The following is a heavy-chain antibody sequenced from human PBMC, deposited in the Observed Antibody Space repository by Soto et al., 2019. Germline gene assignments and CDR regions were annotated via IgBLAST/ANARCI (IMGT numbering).Heavy chain of an antibody. CDR1: GFTFSSYG. D-gene: IGHD2-2*01. J-gene: IGHJ5*02. V-gene: IGHV3-30*18. Sequence: GGSLRLSCAASGFTFSSYGMHWVRQAPGKGLEWVAVISYDGSNKYYADSVKGRFTISRDNSKNTLYLQMNSLRAEDTAVYYCAKDLHREIVVVPAATPNWFDPWGQGTLVTVSS. CDR2: ISYDGSNK. CDR3: AKDLHREIVVVPAATPNWFDP.